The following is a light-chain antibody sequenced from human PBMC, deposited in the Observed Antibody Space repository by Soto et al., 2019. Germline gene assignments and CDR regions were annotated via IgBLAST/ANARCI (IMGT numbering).Light chain of an antibody. V-gene: IGLV3-21*02. CDR2: DDR. Sequence: SYELTQPPSVSVAPGQTARISCGGHNIGSKSVHWYQQKPGQAPVLVVHDDRDRPSGIPERFSGSNSGNTATLTISRAEAGDEADYYCQVWHSGSDHWVFGGGTQLTVL. CDR3: QVWHSGSDHWV. J-gene: IGLJ3*02. CDR1: NIGSKS.